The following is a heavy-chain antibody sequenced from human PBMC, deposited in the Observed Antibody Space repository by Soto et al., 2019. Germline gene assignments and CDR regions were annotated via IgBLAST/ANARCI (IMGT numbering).Heavy chain of an antibody. J-gene: IGHJ4*02. CDR3: VSQRPSVLTQACFDY. D-gene: IGHD2-8*01. Sequence: SETLSLTCTVSGGSVSNSNYYWGWIRQSPGKGLEWIGSVYCRGRSYSKSSVKSRGTISVDTSKNQFSLKLNSVTASDTAVYFCVSQRPSVLTQACFDYWGPGALVTVSS. CDR1: GGSVSNSNYY. V-gene: IGHV4-39*01. CDR2: VYCRGRS.